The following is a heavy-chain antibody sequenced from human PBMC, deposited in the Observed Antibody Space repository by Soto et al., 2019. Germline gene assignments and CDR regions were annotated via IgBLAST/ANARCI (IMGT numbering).Heavy chain of an antibody. J-gene: IGHJ5*02. V-gene: IGHV1-18*04. CDR3: ARGGQKNVYTSIGP. CDR1: SETLNKYG. CDR2: MSTYNGNT. D-gene: IGHD1-1*01. Sequence: GASVKVSCKVSSETLNKYGNAWARQAPGQGLERMGWMSTYNGNTNTYHKKRFQGRFTMTSDSASSTAYMEQRSLTPDDTAVYYCARGGQKNVYTSIGPWRQETLVTISS.